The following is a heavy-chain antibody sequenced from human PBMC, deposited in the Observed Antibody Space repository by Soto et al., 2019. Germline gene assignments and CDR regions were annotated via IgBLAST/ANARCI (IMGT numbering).Heavy chain of an antibody. Sequence: QVQLVQSGAEVKKPGASVKVSCKASGYTFTSYDINWVRQATGQGLEWMGWMNPNSGNTGYAQKFQGRVIMTRNTSISTAYMELSSLRSEDTAVYYCARGLVVLRYFDWSVDAFDIWGQGTMVTVSS. V-gene: IGHV1-8*01. CDR2: MNPNSGNT. J-gene: IGHJ3*02. CDR1: GYTFTSYD. D-gene: IGHD3-9*01. CDR3: ARGLVVLRYFDWSVDAFDI.